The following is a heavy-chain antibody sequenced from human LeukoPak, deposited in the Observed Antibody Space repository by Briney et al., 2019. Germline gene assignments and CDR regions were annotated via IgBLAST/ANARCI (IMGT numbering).Heavy chain of an antibody. CDR2: ISSTSNYI. Sequence: KAGGSLRLSCAASGFTFSSYEMNWVRQAPGKGLEWVSSISSTSNYIYYADSVKGRFTISRDNARNSLYLQMNSLRAEDTGVYYCARDQGPWTIGPSAEYFLHWGQGTLVTVSS. V-gene: IGHV3-21*01. CDR3: ARDQGPWTIGPSAEYFLH. D-gene: IGHD3/OR15-3a*01. CDR1: GFTFSSYE. J-gene: IGHJ1*01.